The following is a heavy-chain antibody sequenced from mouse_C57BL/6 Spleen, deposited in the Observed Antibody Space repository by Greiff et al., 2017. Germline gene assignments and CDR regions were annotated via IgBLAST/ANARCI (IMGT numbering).Heavy chain of an antibody. CDR3: ARAYGNSWYFDV. Sequence: EVKVEESGGGLVQPGGSLSLSCAASGFTFTDYYMSWVRQPPGKALEWLGFIRNKANGYTTEYSASVKGRFTISRDNSQSILYLQMNALRAEDSATYYCARAYGNSWYFDVWGTGTTVTVSS. V-gene: IGHV7-3*01. J-gene: IGHJ1*03. CDR1: GFTFTDYY. CDR2: IRNKANGYTT. D-gene: IGHD2-1*01.